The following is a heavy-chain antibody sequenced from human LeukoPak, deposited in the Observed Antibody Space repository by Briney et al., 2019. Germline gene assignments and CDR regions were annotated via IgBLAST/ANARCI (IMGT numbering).Heavy chain of an antibody. CDR3: ARDQDGDFTH. V-gene: IGHV4-59*01. CDR2: IYYRGST. D-gene: IGHD4-17*01. J-gene: IGHJ4*02. CDR1: GGSISSYY. Sequence: SETLSLTCTVSGGSISSYYWNWIRQPPGKGLEWIGYIYYRGSTNYSPSLEGRVTISADTSKNQFSLKMRSVTSSDTAVYYCARDQDGDFTHWGPGTLVTVSS.